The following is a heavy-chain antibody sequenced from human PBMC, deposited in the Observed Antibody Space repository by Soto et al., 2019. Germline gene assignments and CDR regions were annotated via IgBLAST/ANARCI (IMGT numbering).Heavy chain of an antibody. CDR1: GGTFSSYT. Sequence: GASVKVSCKASGGTFSSYTISWVRQAPGQGLEWMGRIIPILGIANYAQKFQGRVTITADKSTSTAYMELSSLRSEDTAVYYCARGTAYCGGDCPPPLWGQGTLVTVSS. V-gene: IGHV1-69*02. D-gene: IGHD2-21*02. CDR3: ARGTAYCGGDCPPPL. CDR2: IIPILGIA. J-gene: IGHJ4*02.